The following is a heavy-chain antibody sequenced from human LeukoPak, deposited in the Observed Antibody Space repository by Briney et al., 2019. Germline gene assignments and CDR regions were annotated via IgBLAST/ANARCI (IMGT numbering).Heavy chain of an antibody. CDR3: AKLRGWLVAPDNSDY. D-gene: IGHD6-19*01. J-gene: IGHJ4*02. CDR2: ISSSSSYI. CDR1: GFTFSSYS. Sequence: PGGSLRLSCAASGFTFSSYSMNWVRQAPGKGLEWVSSISSSSSYIYYADSVKGRFTISRDNAKNSLYLQMNSLRAGDTAVYYCAKLRGWLVAPDNSDYWGQGTLVTVSS. V-gene: IGHV3-21*04.